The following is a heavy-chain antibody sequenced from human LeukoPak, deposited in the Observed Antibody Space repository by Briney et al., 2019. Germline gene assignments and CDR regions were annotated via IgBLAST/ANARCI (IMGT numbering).Heavy chain of an antibody. Sequence: PGSSLRLSCAASGFSFSTFVMHWVRKAPGKGLEWVAVIRPDGSHISYVDPVKGRFTISRDNSNNMLYLQLSSLRAEDTALYYCLREVDWKYAFDYWGRGTLVTVSS. J-gene: IGHJ4*02. CDR1: GFSFSTFV. V-gene: IGHV3-33*01. CDR2: IRPDGSHI. D-gene: IGHD1-7*01. CDR3: LREVDWKYAFDY.